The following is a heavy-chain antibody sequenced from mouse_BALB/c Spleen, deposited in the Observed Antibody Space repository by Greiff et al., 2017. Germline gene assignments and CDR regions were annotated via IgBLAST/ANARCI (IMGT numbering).Heavy chain of an antibody. J-gene: IGHJ2*01. Sequence: DVQLVESGGGLVKPGGSLKLSCAASGFTFSSYAMSWVRQTPEKRLEWVASISSGGSTYYPDSVKGRFTISRDNARNILYLQMSSLRSEDTAMYYCAREEGVYYGYDYWGQGTTLTVSS. D-gene: IGHD1-2*01. V-gene: IGHV5-6-5*01. CDR2: ISSGGST. CDR3: AREEGVYYGYDY. CDR1: GFTFSSYA.